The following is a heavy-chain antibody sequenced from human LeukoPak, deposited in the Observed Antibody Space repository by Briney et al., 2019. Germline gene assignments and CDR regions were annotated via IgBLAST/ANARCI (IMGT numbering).Heavy chain of an antibody. CDR2: ICSGGST. D-gene: IGHD3-22*01. V-gene: IGHV3-53*01. CDR1: GFTVSSNY. CDR3: ARALYYYDSGSYGPYY. Sequence: GGTLRLSCAASGFTVSSNYMSWVRQPQGPGLEWVSVICSGGSTYYADSVKGPFTISRDNSKNTLYLQMNSLTAADTAVCYCARALYYYDSGSYGPYYWGPGTLVTVSS. J-gene: IGHJ4*02.